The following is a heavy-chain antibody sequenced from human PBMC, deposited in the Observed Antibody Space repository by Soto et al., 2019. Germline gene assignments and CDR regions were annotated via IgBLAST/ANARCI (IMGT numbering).Heavy chain of an antibody. CDR2: INPNSGGT. CDR3: ARGHVVVTAIPQYYFDY. J-gene: IGHJ4*02. Sequence: ASVKVSCKASGYTFTGYYMHWVRQAPGQGLEWMGWINPNSGGTNYAQKFQGRVTMTRDTPISTAYMELSRLRSGDTAVYYCARGHVVVTAIPQYYFDYWGQGTLVTVSS. CDR1: GYTFTGYY. V-gene: IGHV1-2*02. D-gene: IGHD2-21*02.